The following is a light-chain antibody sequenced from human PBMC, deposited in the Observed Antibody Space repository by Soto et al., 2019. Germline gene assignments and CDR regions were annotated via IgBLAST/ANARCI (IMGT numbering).Light chain of an antibody. CDR3: QQYNNWPSIT. J-gene: IGKJ5*01. Sequence: EMVFSQSPGTLSLSPGERATLSCRASQSVTTNMAWYQQKPGQAPRLLIYGASSRATGIPDRFSGSGSGTDFTLTISSLQSEDFAVYYCQQYNNWPSITFGQGTRLEIK. CDR2: GAS. V-gene: IGKV3D-15*01. CDR1: QSVTTN.